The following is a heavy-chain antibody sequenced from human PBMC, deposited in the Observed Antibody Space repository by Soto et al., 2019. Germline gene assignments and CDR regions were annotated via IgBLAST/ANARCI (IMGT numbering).Heavy chain of an antibody. D-gene: IGHD5-12*01. CDR2: ISSSGSTI. V-gene: IGHV3-11*01. CDR3: ARDPEMATITGYYYGMDV. J-gene: IGHJ6*02. Sequence: PGGSLRLSCAASGFTFSDYYMSWIRQAPGKGLEWVSYISSSGSTIYYADSVKGRFTISRDNAKNSLYLQMNSLRAEDTAVYYCARDPEMATITGYYYGMDVWGQGTTVTVSS. CDR1: GFTFSDYY.